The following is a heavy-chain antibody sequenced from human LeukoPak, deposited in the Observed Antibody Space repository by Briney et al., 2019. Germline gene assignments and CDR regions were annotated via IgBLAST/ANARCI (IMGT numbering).Heavy chain of an antibody. CDR3: ARGLFYDYVWGVIDY. V-gene: IGHV1-8*01. Sequence: ASVKVSCKASGYTFTSYDINWMRQATGQGLEWMGWMNPNSGNTGYAQKFQGRVTMTRNTSISTAYMELSSLRSEDTAVYYCARGLFYDYVWGVIDYWGQGTLVTVSS. CDR1: GYTFTSYD. D-gene: IGHD3-16*01. CDR2: MNPNSGNT. J-gene: IGHJ4*02.